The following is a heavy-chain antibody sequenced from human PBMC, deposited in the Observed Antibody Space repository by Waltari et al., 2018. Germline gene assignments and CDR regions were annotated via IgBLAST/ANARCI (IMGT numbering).Heavy chain of an antibody. V-gene: IGHV4-39*02. D-gene: IGHD2-15*01. Sequence: QLHLQESGPGLVKPSETLSLTCSVSGDSISSTSYYWGWIRQPPGKGLEWIGSFVYNANTYYTPSLKSRVSISVDTSKNHFSLQPMSVTAADTAIYYCARPGRVGGGSLMALDYWGQGTLVTVSS. CDR2: FVYNANT. J-gene: IGHJ4*02. CDR3: ARPGRVGGGSLMALDY. CDR1: GDSISSTSYY.